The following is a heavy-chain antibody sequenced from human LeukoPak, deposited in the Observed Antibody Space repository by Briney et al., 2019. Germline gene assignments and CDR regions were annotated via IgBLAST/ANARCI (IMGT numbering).Heavy chain of an antibody. J-gene: IGHJ4*02. CDR1: GFSFTSYW. D-gene: IGHD6-13*01. V-gene: IGHV5-51*01. CDR3: ATAPVLVREYFDY. CDR2: IYPGDSDT. Sequence: GESLKISCKGSGFSFTSYWIGWVRHMPGKGLEWMGIIYPGDSDTRYSPSFQGQVTISPDKSISPAYLQSSRLKSSDTAIYYWATAPVLVREYFDYWGQGTLVTVSS.